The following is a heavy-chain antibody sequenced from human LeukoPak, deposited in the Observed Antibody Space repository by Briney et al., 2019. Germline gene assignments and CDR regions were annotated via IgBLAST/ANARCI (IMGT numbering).Heavy chain of an antibody. CDR2: ISGSGGST. Sequence: GGSLRLSCAASGFTFSSYAMSWVRQAPGKGLEWVSAISGSGGSTYYADSVKGRFTISRDDSKNTLYLQMNSLRPEDTAVYFCAREGVNSGYFDYWGQGTLVTVSS. J-gene: IGHJ4*02. V-gene: IGHV3-23*01. CDR1: GFTFSSYA. D-gene: IGHD1-26*01. CDR3: AREGVNSGYFDY.